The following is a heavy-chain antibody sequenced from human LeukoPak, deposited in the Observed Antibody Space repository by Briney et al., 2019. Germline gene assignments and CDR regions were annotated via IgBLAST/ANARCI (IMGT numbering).Heavy chain of an antibody. Sequence: PGGSLRLSCAASGFTFSSYAMSWVRQAPGKGLEWVSGISGSGGSTYYADSVKGRFTISRDNSKNTLYLQMNSLRAEDTAVYYCAKGNDFWSGYIHYYYMDVWGKGTTVTVSS. CDR3: AKGNDFWSGYIHYYYMDV. V-gene: IGHV3-23*01. D-gene: IGHD3-3*01. CDR1: GFTFSSYA. CDR2: ISGSGGST. J-gene: IGHJ6*03.